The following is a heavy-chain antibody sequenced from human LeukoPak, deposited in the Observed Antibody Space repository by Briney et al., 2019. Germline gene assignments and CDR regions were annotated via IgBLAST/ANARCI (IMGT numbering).Heavy chain of an antibody. CDR2: IHYSGRT. CDR3: ARPYAVPSGYYYGMDV. CDR1: GGTMRSYY. D-gene: IGHD2-2*01. Sequence: SETLSLTRTVSGGTMRSYYWNWLRQPPGKGLEWVGYIHYSGRTNYNPSLKSRVTMSLDTSKNEFSLKLSSVTAADTAVYYCARPYAVPSGYYYGMDVWGQGTTVTVSS. J-gene: IGHJ6*02. V-gene: IGHV4-59*01.